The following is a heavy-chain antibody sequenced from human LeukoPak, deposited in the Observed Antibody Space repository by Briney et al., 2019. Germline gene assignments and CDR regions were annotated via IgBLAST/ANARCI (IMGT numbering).Heavy chain of an antibody. Sequence: PSETLSLTCTVSGGSISSYYWSWIRQPPGKGLDWIGYISYPGSTNYNPSLKSRVTISVDKSKNQFSLKLSSMTAADTAVYYCARDAQTASYGDYSDWGQGTLVSVSS. CDR1: GGSISSYY. CDR2: ISYPGST. J-gene: IGHJ4*02. V-gene: IGHV4-59*12. D-gene: IGHD4-17*01. CDR3: ARDAQTASYGDYSD.